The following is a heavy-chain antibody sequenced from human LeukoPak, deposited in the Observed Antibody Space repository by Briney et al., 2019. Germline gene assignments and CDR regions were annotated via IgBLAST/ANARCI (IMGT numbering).Heavy chain of an antibody. CDR2: ISGSGGST. V-gene: IGHV3-23*01. CDR1: GFTFSSYA. Sequence: GGSLRLSCAASGFTFSSYAMSWVRQAPGKGLEWVSAISGSGGSTYYADSVKGRFTISRDNSKNTLYLQMNSLRAQDTAVYYCAKDPHTYYGSGSYYEGGFDYWGQGTLVTVSS. CDR3: AKDPHTYYGSGSYYEGGFDY. D-gene: IGHD3-10*01. J-gene: IGHJ4*02.